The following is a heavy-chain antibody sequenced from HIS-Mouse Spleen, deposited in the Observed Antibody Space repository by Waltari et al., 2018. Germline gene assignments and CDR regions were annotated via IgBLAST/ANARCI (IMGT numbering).Heavy chain of an antibody. Sequence: QLQLQESGPGLVKPSETLSLTCTVSGGSIRSSSYYWGWIRQPPGKGLEWIGGIYYSGSTYYNPSLKSRVTISVDTSKNQFSLKLSSVTAADTAVYYCAREIPYSSSWYDWYFDL. J-gene: IGHJ2*01. V-gene: IGHV4-39*07. CDR3: AREIPYSSSWYDWYFDL. D-gene: IGHD6-13*01. CDR1: GGSIRSSSYY. CDR2: IYYSGST.